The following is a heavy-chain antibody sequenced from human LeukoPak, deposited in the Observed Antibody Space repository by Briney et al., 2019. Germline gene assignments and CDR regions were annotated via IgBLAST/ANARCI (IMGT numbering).Heavy chain of an antibody. CDR3: AKGVSGSPAH. CDR1: GFTFSNYG. V-gene: IGHV3-33*06. J-gene: IGHJ4*02. Sequence: PGGSLRLSCAASGFTFSNYGMHWVRQAPGKGLEWVSIISYDGNDRYYGDSVRGRFTISRDNSKNTVDLQMDSLRADDTAVYYCAKGVSGSPAHWGQGALVTVSS. D-gene: IGHD1-26*01. CDR2: ISYDGNDR.